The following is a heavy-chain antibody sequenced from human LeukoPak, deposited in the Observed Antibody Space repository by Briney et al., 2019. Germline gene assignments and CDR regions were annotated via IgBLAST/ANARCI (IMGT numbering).Heavy chain of an antibody. CDR2: IYYSGST. J-gene: IGHJ3*02. Sequence: SETLSLTCTVSGGSISSYYWSWIRQPPGKGLEWIGYIYYSGSTNYNPSLKSRVTISVDTSKNQFSLKLSSVTAADTAVFYCASLTTADAFDIWGQGTKVTVSS. V-gene: IGHV4-59*01. CDR1: GGSISSYY. D-gene: IGHD3-22*01. CDR3: ASLTTADAFDI.